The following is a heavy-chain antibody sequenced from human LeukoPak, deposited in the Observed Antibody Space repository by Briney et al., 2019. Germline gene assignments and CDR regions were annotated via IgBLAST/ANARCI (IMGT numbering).Heavy chain of an antibody. Sequence: GGSLRLSCAASGFSFSSYGMHWARQAPGKGLEWVAVISYDGSNKYYADSVKGRFTISRDNSKNTLYLQMNSLRAEDTAVYYCARARFDYYGMDVWGKGTTVTVSS. CDR3: ARARFDYYGMDV. D-gene: IGHD3-16*01. CDR2: ISYDGSNK. V-gene: IGHV3-30*03. CDR1: GFSFSSYG. J-gene: IGHJ6*04.